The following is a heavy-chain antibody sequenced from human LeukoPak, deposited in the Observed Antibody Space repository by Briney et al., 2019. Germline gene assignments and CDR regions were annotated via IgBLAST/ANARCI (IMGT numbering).Heavy chain of an antibody. V-gene: IGHV3-30*18. D-gene: IGHD2-2*01. CDR1: GFTFSSYG. J-gene: IGHJ4*02. Sequence: GRSLRLSCAASGFTFSSYGMHWVRQAPGKGLEWEAVISYDGSNKYYADSVKGRFTVSRDNSKNTLYLQMNSLRAEDTAVYYCAKDKCYRLRYYFDNWGQGTLVTVSS. CDR3: AKDKCYRLRYYFDN. CDR2: ISYDGSNK.